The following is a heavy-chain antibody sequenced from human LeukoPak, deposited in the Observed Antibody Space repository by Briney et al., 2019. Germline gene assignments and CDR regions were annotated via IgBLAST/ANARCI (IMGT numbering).Heavy chain of an antibody. CDR2: IYYSGST. Sequence: SETLSLTCTVSGGSISNYYWSWIRQPPGKGLGGIGYIYYSGSTNYNPSLKSRVTISVDTSKNQFSLKLSSVTAADTAVYYCARWQSSSSGMGYWGQGTLVTVSS. D-gene: IGHD6-6*01. V-gene: IGHV4-59*08. J-gene: IGHJ4*02. CDR1: GGSISNYY. CDR3: ARWQSSSSGMGY.